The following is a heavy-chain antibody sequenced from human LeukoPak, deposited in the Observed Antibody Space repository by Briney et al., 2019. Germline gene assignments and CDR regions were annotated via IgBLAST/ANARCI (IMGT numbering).Heavy chain of an antibody. CDR1: GFTFSSYV. D-gene: IGHD6-13*01. CDR2: IRYDGSNK. Sequence: GRSLRLSCAASGFTFSSYVMHWVRQAPVKWLEWVAFIRYDGSNKYYADSVKGRFTISRDNSKNTLYLQMNSLRAEDTAVYYCAKDWGSSWYYFDYWGQGTLVTVSS. J-gene: IGHJ4*02. V-gene: IGHV3-30*02. CDR3: AKDWGSSWYYFDY.